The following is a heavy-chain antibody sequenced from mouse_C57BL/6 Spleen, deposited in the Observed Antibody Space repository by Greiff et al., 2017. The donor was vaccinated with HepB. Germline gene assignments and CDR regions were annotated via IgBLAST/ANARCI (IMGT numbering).Heavy chain of an antibody. CDR2: INPSSGYT. V-gene: IGHV1-7*01. D-gene: IGHD2-12*01. Sequence: VQLQQSGAELAKPGASVKLSCKASGYTFTSYWMHWVKQRPGQGLEWIGYINPSSGYTKYNHKFKDKATLTADKSSSTAYMQLSSLTYEDSAVYYCARVYDGDYYAMDYWGQGTSVTVSS. CDR3: ARVYDGDYYAMDY. J-gene: IGHJ4*01. CDR1: GYTFTSYW.